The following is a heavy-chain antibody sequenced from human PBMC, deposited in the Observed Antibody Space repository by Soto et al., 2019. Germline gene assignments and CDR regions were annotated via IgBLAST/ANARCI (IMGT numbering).Heavy chain of an antibody. Sequence: QVQLVQSGAEVKKPGASVKVSCKASGYTFTSYDINWVRQATGQGLEWMGWMNPNSGNTGYAQKFQGRVTMTRNTSISTAYMELSSLRSEDTVVYYCASRDGSSTSDAFDIWGQGTMVTVSS. V-gene: IGHV1-8*01. CDR2: MNPNSGNT. CDR1: GYTFTSYD. D-gene: IGHD6-13*01. CDR3: ASRDGSSTSDAFDI. J-gene: IGHJ3*02.